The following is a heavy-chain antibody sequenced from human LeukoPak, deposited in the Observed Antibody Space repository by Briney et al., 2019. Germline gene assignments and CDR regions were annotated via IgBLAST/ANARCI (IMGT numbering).Heavy chain of an antibody. CDR3: ARDSPPRYFDL. J-gene: IGHJ2*01. CDR1: GFTFSNYG. Sequence: SGGSLRLSCAASGFTFSNYGMHWVRQAPGKGLEWVALIWYDGSNKYSADSVKGRFTISRDNSKSTLFLQLNSLRAEDTAVYYCARDSPPRYFDLWGRSTLVTVSS. CDR2: IWYDGSNK. V-gene: IGHV3-33*01.